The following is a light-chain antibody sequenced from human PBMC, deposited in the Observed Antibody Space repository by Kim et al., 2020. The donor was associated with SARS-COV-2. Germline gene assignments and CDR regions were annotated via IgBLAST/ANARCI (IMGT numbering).Light chain of an antibody. CDR1: SGIHVDIYN. CDR2: YKSDSNK. Sequence: FTCTLRSGIHVDIYNIFWYQQKPGSLPRYLLRYKSDSNKEQGSGVPSRFSGSKDASTNAGLLLFSGLQSEDEADDYCAIWYSNTWVFGGGTKLTVL. CDR3: AIWYSNTWV. J-gene: IGLJ3*02. V-gene: IGLV5-39*01.